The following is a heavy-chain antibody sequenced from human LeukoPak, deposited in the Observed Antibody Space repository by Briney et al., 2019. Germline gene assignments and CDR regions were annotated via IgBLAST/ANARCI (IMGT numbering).Heavy chain of an antibody. J-gene: IGHJ4*02. CDR2: VSAYNGDT. Sequence: GASVKVSCKASGYTFTSYGISWLRQAPGQGLEWMGWVSAYNGDTNYAQNLQGRVTMTTDTSTSTAYMEVKSLRSDDTAMYYCARDPGFDYWGQGTLVTVFS. D-gene: IGHD3-10*01. CDR1: GYTFTSYG. V-gene: IGHV1-18*01. CDR3: ARDPGFDY.